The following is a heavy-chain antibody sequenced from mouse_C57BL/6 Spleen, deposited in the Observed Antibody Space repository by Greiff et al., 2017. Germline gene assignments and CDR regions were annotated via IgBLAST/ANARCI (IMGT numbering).Heavy chain of an antibody. D-gene: IGHD2-3*01. J-gene: IGHJ2*01. Sequence: EVMLVESGGDLVKPGGSLKLSCAASGFTFSSYGMSWVRQTPDKRLEWVATISSGGSYTYYPDSVKGRFTISRDNAKNTLYLQMSRLKSEDTAMYYCARLDGSHYYFDYWGDDTTLTVSS. CDR1: GFTFSSYG. CDR3: ARLDGSHYYFDY. CDR2: ISSGGSYT. V-gene: IGHV5-6*01.